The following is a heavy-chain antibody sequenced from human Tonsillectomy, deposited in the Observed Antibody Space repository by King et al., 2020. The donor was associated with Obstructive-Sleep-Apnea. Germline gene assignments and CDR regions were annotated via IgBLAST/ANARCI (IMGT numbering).Heavy chain of an antibody. V-gene: IGHV4-31*03. Sequence: QLQESGPGLVKPSQTLSLTCTVSVGSISSGGYYWSWIRQHPGKGREWLGYIYDSGSTYYNPSLKSRVTISVDTSKNQFSLKLSSVTAADTAVYYCARDGMGIGYAFDIWGQGTMVTVSS. CDR2: IYDSGST. J-gene: IGHJ3*02. D-gene: IGHD7-27*01. CDR3: ARDGMGIGYAFDI. CDR1: VGSISSGGYY.